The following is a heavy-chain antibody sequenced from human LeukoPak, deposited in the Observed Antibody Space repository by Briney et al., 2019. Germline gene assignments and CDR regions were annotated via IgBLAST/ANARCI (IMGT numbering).Heavy chain of an antibody. D-gene: IGHD6-25*01. CDR3: ARVGARLGAFDI. CDR2: INPDGSST. CDR1: GFTFSDYW. J-gene: IGHJ3*02. V-gene: IGHV3-74*01. Sequence: GGSLRLSCAASGFTFSDYWMHWVRQAPGKGLVWVSRINPDGSSTSYADSVKGRFTISRDNAKNTLYLQMSSLRAEDTAVYYCARVGARLGAFDIWGQGTMVTVSS.